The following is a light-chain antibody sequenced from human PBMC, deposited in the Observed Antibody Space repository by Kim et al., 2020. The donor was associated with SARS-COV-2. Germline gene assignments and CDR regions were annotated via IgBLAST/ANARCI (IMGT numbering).Light chain of an antibody. V-gene: IGLV3-1*01. J-gene: IGLJ1*01. CDR2: QDS. CDR3: QAWDSSTYV. CDR1: KLGEKY. Sequence: SVSPGQTAGITCSGDKLGEKYACWYQQKPGQSPVLVIYQDSKRTSGIPERFSGSNSGNTATLTISGTQAMDEADYYCQAWDSSTYVFGTGTKVTVL.